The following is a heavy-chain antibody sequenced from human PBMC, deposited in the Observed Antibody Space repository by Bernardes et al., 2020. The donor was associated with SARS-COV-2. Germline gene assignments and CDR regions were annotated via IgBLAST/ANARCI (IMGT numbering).Heavy chain of an antibody. CDR3: ARGAYSLNKSGPRSVFDI. J-gene: IGHJ3*02. V-gene: IGHV3-74*01. CDR2: INCDGTST. D-gene: IGHD1-26*01. Sequence: GGSLRLSCAVSGFTFSSYCMHWIRQAPGKGLVWVSRINCDGTSTSYADSVKGRFTISRDNAKNTLNLQMNSLSAEDTAVYYCARGAYSLNKSGPRSVFDIWGQATMVTVSS. CDR1: GFTFSSYC.